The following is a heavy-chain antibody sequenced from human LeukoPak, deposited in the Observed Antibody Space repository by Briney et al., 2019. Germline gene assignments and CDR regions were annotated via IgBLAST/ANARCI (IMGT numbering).Heavy chain of an antibody. V-gene: IGHV3-66*01. CDR1: GFTVSSNY. Sequence: QPGGSLRLSCAASGFTVSSNYMSWVRQAPGKGLEWVTVIYSGGSTYYADSVKGRFTISRDNSKNTLYLQMNSLRAEDTAVYYCARGYCSGGSCYLYDYWGQGTLVTVSS. CDR3: ARGYCSGGSCYLYDY. D-gene: IGHD2-15*01. J-gene: IGHJ4*02. CDR2: IYSGGST.